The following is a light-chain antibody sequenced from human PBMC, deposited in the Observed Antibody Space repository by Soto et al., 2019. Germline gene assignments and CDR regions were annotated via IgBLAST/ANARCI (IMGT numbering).Light chain of an antibody. CDR2: GAS. CDR1: QSVSRSY. Sequence: EIVLTQSPGTVSLSPGERATLSCRASQSVSRSYLAWYQHKPGQAPRLLIYGASIRATGIPDRYSGSGSGTDFTLTIGRLEPEDFAVYYCQQYGSSPGTFGQGTKVDIK. J-gene: IGKJ1*01. V-gene: IGKV3-20*01. CDR3: QQYGSSPGT.